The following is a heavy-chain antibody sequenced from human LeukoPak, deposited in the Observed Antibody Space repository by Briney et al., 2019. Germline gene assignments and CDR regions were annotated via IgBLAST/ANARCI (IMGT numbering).Heavy chain of an antibody. CDR3: AREQGRGSTWYPEYFQP. CDR1: GFTFSSYS. Sequence: GGSLRLSCEGSGFTFSSYSMNWVRRAPGKGLEWVSYISRPGNTVYYADSVRGRFAISRDNAKNSLYLQMSSLRDEDTAVYYCAREQGRGSTWYPEYFQPWGQGTLVIVSS. J-gene: IGHJ1*01. CDR2: ISRPGNTV. D-gene: IGHD6-13*01. V-gene: IGHV3-48*02.